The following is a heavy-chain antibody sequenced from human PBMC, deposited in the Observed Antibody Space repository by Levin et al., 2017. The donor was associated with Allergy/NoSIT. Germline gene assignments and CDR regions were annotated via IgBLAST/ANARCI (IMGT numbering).Heavy chain of an antibody. V-gene: IGHV4-59*11. CDR3: ARSARGAH. CDR1: GASINSHY. Sequence: NAGGSLRLSCTVSGASINSHYWSWIRQPPGKGLEWIGYIHYSGSTIYSPSLRGRVTISKDTSKNQIYLNLRSVTAADTAIYYCARSARGAHWGQGTLVTVSA. J-gene: IGHJ4*02. CDR2: IHYSGST. D-gene: IGHD1-26*01.